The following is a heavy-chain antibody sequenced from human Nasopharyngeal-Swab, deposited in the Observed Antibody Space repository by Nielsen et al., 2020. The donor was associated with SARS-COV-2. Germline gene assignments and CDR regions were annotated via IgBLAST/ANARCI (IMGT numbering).Heavy chain of an antibody. J-gene: IGHJ6*02. CDR2: ITTSSSYI. Sequence: GESLKISCAASGFTFSSYNMNWVRQAPGKGLEWVSSITTSSSYIYYADSVKGRFTIFRDNAKNSLYLQMNSLRAEDTAVYYCARERRSMGMDVWGQGTTVTVSS. D-gene: IGHD6-6*01. V-gene: IGHV3-21*06. CDR1: GFTFSSYN. CDR3: ARERRSMGMDV.